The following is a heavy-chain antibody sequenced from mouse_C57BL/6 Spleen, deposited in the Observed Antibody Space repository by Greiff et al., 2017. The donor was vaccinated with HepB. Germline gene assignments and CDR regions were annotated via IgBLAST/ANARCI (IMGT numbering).Heavy chain of an antibody. CDR1: GYAFSSYW. CDR3: AREDYYYGSSYAMDY. J-gene: IGHJ4*01. CDR2: IYPGDGDT. D-gene: IGHD1-1*01. V-gene: IGHV1-80*01. Sequence: QVQLQQSGAELVKPGASVKISCKASGYAFSSYWMNWVKQRPGKGLEWIGQIYPGDGDTNYNGKFKGKATLTADKSSSTADMQLSSLTSEDSAVYFCAREDYYYGSSYAMDYWGQGTSVTVSS.